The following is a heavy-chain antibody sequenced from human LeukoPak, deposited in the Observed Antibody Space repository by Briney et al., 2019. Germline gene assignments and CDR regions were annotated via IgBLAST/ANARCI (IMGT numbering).Heavy chain of an antibody. CDR1: GFTFSRSW. Sequence: GGSLRLSCVASGFTFSRSWMSWVRQAPGKGLEWVATISYDGREEYYLNSVKGRFIISRDNAKNSVYLQVGGLRADDTAVYYCAGFGGNSFWGPGTLVTVSS. CDR2: ISYDGREE. CDR3: AGFGGNSF. D-gene: IGHD4-23*01. J-gene: IGHJ4*02. V-gene: IGHV3-7*01.